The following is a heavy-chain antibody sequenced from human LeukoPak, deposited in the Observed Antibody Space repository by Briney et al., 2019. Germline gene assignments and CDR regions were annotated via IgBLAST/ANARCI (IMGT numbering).Heavy chain of an antibody. V-gene: IGHV4-59*12. J-gene: IGHJ4*02. CDR2: IYYSGST. CDR3: ARVVVTYYDDSSGYCDY. D-gene: IGHD3-22*01. CDR1: GGSISSYY. Sequence: SETLSLTCTVSGGSISSYYWSWIRQPPGKGLEWIGYIYYSGSTNYNPSLKSRVTISVDTSKNQFSLKLSSVTAADTAVYYCARVVVTYYDDSSGYCDYWGQGTLVTVSS.